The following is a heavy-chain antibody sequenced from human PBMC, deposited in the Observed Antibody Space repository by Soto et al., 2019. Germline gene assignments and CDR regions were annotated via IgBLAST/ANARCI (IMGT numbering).Heavy chain of an antibody. V-gene: IGHV1-46*01. CDR1: GYTFTHYY. CDR3: ASCPIYGGDSYFAY. J-gene: IGHJ4*02. Sequence: QVQLVQSGAEVRKPGASVKLSCQASGYTFTHYYIHWVRQAPGQGLEWLGIINPDTGTTSYAQTYQGSVTLTTDTSASTVYLELSGLAAEATAVYYCASCPIYGGDSYFAYWGQGTLVTVSS. D-gene: IGHD2-21*01. CDR2: INPDTGTT.